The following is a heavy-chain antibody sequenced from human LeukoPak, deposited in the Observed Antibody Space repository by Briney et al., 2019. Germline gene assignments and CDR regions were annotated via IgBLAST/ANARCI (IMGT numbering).Heavy chain of an antibody. CDR3: ATIHPGYYDSSGYYYFDY. D-gene: IGHD3-22*01. J-gene: IGHJ4*02. Sequence: ASVKVSCKVSGYTLTELSMHWVRQAPGKGLEWMGGFDPEDGETIYAQKFQGRVTMTEDTSTDTAYMELSSLRSEDTAVYYCATIHPGYYDSSGYYYFDYWGQGTLVTVSS. CDR2: FDPEDGET. V-gene: IGHV1-24*01. CDR1: GYTLTELS.